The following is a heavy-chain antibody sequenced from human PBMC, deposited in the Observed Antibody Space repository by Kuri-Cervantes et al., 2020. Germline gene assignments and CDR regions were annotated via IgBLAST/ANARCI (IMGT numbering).Heavy chain of an antibody. CDR3: ARDLLEVSIFGVVIRVGYYYYGMDV. D-gene: IGHD3-3*01. Sequence: ASVKVSCKASGYTFTSYGISWVRQAPGQGLEWMGWISAYNGNTNYAQKLQGRVTMTTDTSTSTAYVELRSLRSDDTAVYYCARDLLEVSIFGVVIRVGYYYYGMDVWGQGTTVTVSS. J-gene: IGHJ6*02. V-gene: IGHV1-18*01. CDR2: ISAYNGNT. CDR1: GYTFTSYG.